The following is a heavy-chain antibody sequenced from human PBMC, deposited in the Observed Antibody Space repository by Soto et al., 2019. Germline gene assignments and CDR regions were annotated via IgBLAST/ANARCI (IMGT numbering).Heavy chain of an antibody. CDR3: ARGYYDSSGYSLYYYGMDV. D-gene: IGHD3-22*01. CDR2: IYYSGST. CDR1: GGSISSGGYY. J-gene: IGHJ6*02. V-gene: IGHV4-31*03. Sequence: KPSETLSLTCTVSGGSISSGGYYWSWICQHPGKGLEWIGYIYYSGSTYYNPSLKSRVTISVDTSKNQFSLKLSSVTAADTAVYYCARGYYDSSGYSLYYYGMDVWGQGTTVTVSS.